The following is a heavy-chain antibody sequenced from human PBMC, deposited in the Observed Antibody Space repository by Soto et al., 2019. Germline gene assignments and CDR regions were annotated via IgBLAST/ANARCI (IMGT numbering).Heavy chain of an antibody. V-gene: IGHV4-34*01. J-gene: IGHJ5*02. CDR2: INHSGST. CDR1: GGSFSGYY. D-gene: IGHD3-10*01. Sequence: SETLSLTCAVYGGSFSGYYWSWIRQPPGKGLEWIGEINHSGSTNYNPSLKSRVTISVDTSKNQFSLKLSSVTAADTAVYYCARGLRLWFGELFRGDNWFDPWGQGTLVTVSS. CDR3: ARGLRLWFGELFRGDNWFDP.